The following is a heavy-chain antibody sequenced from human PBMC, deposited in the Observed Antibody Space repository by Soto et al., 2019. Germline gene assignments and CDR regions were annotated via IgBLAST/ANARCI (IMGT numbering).Heavy chain of an antibody. Sequence: QAQLVQSGAEVKKPGASVKVSCKASGYTFTNYGITWVRQAPGQGLAWMGWISAYNGNTNYAQKFQGRVTMTRDTSVTTAYMELSRLTSDDTAVYYCAIQEDAFDIWGQGTMVTVSS. V-gene: IGHV1-18*01. CDR1: GYTFTNYG. CDR3: AIQEDAFDI. D-gene: IGHD2-21*01. J-gene: IGHJ3*02. CDR2: ISAYNGNT.